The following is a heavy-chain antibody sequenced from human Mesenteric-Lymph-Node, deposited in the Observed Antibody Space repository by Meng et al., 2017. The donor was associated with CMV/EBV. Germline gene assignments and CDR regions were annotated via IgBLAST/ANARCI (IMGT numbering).Heavy chain of an antibody. CDR2: ISYDGSNK. J-gene: IGHJ3*02. CDR1: ESIFSIYP. V-gene: IGHV3-30*04. CDR3: ARDRGDGAFDI. Sequence: GGSLRLSFAASESIFSIYPMNWVRQTPGKGLEWVAVISYDGSNKNYGDSVKGRFTISRDNSKSTLYLQMNSLRNEDAAVYYCARDRGDGAFDIWGQGTMVTVSS.